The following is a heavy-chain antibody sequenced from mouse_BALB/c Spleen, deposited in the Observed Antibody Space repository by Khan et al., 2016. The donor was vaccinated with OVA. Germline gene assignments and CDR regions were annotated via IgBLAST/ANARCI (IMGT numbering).Heavy chain of an antibody. CDR3: ARLAYYYNSEGFAY. V-gene: IGHV5-6*01. J-gene: IGHJ3*01. Sequence: EVELVESGGDLVKTGGSLKLSCAASGFTFSTYCMSWVRQTPDKRLEWVATISSGGHYTYYIDSVKGRFTISRDNAKNILYLQMTSLWSEDTAMYYGARLAYYYNSEGFAYWGQGTLVTVSA. CDR2: ISSGGHYT. CDR1: GFTFSTYC. D-gene: IGHD1-1*02.